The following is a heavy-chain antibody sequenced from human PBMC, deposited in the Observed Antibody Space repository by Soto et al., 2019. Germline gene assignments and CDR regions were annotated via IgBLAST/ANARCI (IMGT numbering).Heavy chain of an antibody. Sequence: PGGSLRLSCAASGFTFSSYEMNWVRQAPGKGLEWVSYISSSGSTIYYADSVKGRFTISRDNAKNSLYLQMNSLRAEDTAVYYCARGRVVRNGMDVWGQGTTVTVSS. J-gene: IGHJ6*02. CDR2: ISSSGSTI. CDR3: ARGRVVRNGMDV. D-gene: IGHD3-3*01. CDR1: GFTFSSYE. V-gene: IGHV3-48*03.